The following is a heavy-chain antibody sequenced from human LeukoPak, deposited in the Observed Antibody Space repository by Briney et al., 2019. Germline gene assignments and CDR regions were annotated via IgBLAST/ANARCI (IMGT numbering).Heavy chain of an antibody. CDR2: INHSGST. J-gene: IGHJ4*02. D-gene: IGHD3-22*01. Sequence: SETLSLTCAVYGGSFSGYYWSWIRQPPGKGLEWIGEINHSGSTSYNPSLKSRVTISVDTSKNQFSLKLSSVTAADTAVYYCARGRIVVVIGPVFDYWGQGTLVTVSS. CDR3: ARGRIVVVIGPVFDY. V-gene: IGHV4-34*01. CDR1: GGSFSGYY.